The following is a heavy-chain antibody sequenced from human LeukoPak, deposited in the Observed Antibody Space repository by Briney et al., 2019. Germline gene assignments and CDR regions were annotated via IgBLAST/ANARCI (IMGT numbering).Heavy chain of an antibody. CDR3: ASWYYYDSSGYIGAEAFDI. D-gene: IGHD3-22*01. J-gene: IGHJ3*02. Sequence: SETLSLTCTVSGGSISSGGYYWSWIHQHPGKGLEWIGYIYYSGSTYYNPSLKSRVTISVDTSKNQFSLKLSSVTAADTAVYYCASWYYYDSSGYIGAEAFDIWGQGTMVTVSS. CDR1: GGSISSGGYY. CDR2: IYYSGST. V-gene: IGHV4-31*03.